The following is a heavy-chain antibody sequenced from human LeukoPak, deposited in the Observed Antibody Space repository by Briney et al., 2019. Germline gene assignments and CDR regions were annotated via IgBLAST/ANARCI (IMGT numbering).Heavy chain of an antibody. Sequence: ASVKVSCKASGYAFTNYGMNWVRQAPGQGLEWMGWINTNTGNPTYAQGSTGRFVFSLDTSVSTAYLQISSLKAEDTAVYYCATFPLGSWADAFDIWGQGTMVTVSS. D-gene: IGHD3-10*01. CDR2: INTNTGNP. CDR1: GYAFTNYG. CDR3: ATFPLGSWADAFDI. J-gene: IGHJ3*02. V-gene: IGHV7-4-1*02.